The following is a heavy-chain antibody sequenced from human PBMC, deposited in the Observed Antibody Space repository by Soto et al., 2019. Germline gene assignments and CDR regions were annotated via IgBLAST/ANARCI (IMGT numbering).Heavy chain of an antibody. J-gene: IGHJ5*02. CDR3: AKDFLLWFWGETWFDP. D-gene: IGHD3-10*01. CDR1: GFTFSSYA. Sequence: EVQLLESGGGLVQPGGSLRLSCAASGFTFSSYAMSWVRQAPGKGLEWVSAISGSGGSTYYADSVKGRFTISRDNSKNTLYLQMNSLRAEDTAVYNCAKDFLLWFWGETWFDPWGQGTLVTVSS. CDR2: ISGSGGST. V-gene: IGHV3-23*01.